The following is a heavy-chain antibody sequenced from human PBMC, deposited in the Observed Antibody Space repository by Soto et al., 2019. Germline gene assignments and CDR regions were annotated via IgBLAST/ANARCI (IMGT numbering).Heavy chain of an antibody. V-gene: IGHV4-39*01. CDR3: ARRGDNYYGSGSYYTDYYYGMDV. CDR1: GGSISSSSYY. J-gene: IGHJ6*02. Sequence: SETLSLTCTVSGGSISSSSYYWGWIRQPPGKGLEWIGSIYYSGSTYYNPSLKSRVTISVDTSKNQFSLKLSSVTAADTAVYCCARRGDNYYGSGSYYTDYYYGMDVWGQGTTVTVSS. D-gene: IGHD3-10*01. CDR2: IYYSGST.